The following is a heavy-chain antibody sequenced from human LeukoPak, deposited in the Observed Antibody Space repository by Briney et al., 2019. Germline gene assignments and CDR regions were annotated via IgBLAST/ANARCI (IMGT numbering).Heavy chain of an antibody. CDR2: ISYDGSNK. D-gene: IGHD5-24*01. Sequence: PGGSLSLSCAASGFTFSSYGMHWVRQAPGMGLEWVAIISYDGSNKYYADSVEGRFTISRDNSRNTLYLQMNSLRAEDTALYYCAKVRVDAYISPNDYWGQGTLVTVSS. CDR1: GFTFSSYG. V-gene: IGHV3-30*18. J-gene: IGHJ4*02. CDR3: AKVRVDAYISPNDY.